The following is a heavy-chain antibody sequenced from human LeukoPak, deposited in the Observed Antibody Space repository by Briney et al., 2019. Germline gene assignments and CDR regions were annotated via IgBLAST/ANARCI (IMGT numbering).Heavy chain of an antibody. Sequence: SETLSLTCSVSGVSISRYYWGWIRQAGGKGLEWIGRIDTSGTTNYHPSLKSRVSISVDKAKNQFSLNLSSVTAADTAVYYCARLKITDNWFDLWGQGTLVTVSA. CDR2: IDTSGTT. CDR1: GVSISRYY. D-gene: IGHD1-20*01. V-gene: IGHV4-4*07. J-gene: IGHJ5*02. CDR3: ARLKITDNWFDL.